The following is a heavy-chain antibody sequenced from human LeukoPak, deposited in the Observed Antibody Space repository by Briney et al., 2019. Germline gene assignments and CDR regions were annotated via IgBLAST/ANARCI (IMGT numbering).Heavy chain of an antibody. Sequence: SETLSLTCIVSGGSISSGDSYWSWIRQPPGKGLEWIGYIYHSGSTYYNPSLKSRVTISVDRSKNQFSLKLSSVTAANTAVYYCARGAEWDSAFDIWGQGTMVTVSS. CDR2: IYHSGST. J-gene: IGHJ3*02. D-gene: IGHD1-26*01. CDR3: ARGAEWDSAFDI. CDR1: GGSISSGDSY. V-gene: IGHV4-30-2*01.